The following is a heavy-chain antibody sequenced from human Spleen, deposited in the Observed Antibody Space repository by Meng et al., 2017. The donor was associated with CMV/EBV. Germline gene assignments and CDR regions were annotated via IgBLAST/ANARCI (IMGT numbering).Heavy chain of an antibody. Sequence: SCAASGLTFSSYAMSWGRQAPGKGLDWVSAISGSGGSTYYADSVKGRFTISRDNSKNTLYLQMNSLRAEDTAVYYCAKPANTLQITDYWGQGTLVTV. CDR2: ISGSGGST. V-gene: IGHV3-23*01. CDR3: AKPANTLQITDY. J-gene: IGHJ4*02. D-gene: IGHD2-15*01. CDR1: GLTFSSYA.